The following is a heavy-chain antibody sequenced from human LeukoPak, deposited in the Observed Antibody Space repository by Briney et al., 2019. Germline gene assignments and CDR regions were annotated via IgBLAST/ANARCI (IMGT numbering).Heavy chain of an antibody. D-gene: IGHD7-27*01. CDR2: IKQDGSEK. V-gene: IGHV3-7*01. CDR1: GFTFSDYW. CDR3: ARGGPTGALDD. J-gene: IGHJ4*02. Sequence: GGSLRLSCAASGFTFSDYWMSWVRQALGKGLEWVANIKQDGSEKYYVDSVKGRFTISRDNAKNSLSLQMNSLRAEDTALYYCARGGPTGALDDWGQGTLLTVSS.